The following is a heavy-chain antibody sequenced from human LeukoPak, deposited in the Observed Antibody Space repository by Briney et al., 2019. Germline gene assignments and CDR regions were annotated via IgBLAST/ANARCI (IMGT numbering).Heavy chain of an antibody. J-gene: IGHJ4*02. V-gene: IGHV1-8*01. Sequence: ASVKVSCKASGYTFTSYDINWVRQAPGQGLEWMGWMNPNSGNTGYAQKFQGRVTMTRNTSISTAYMELSSLRSEDTVVYYCARGDQFLYYYDSNPFDYWGQGTLVTVSS. CDR3: ARGDQFLYYYDSNPFDY. CDR1: GYTFTSYD. CDR2: MNPNSGNT. D-gene: IGHD3-22*01.